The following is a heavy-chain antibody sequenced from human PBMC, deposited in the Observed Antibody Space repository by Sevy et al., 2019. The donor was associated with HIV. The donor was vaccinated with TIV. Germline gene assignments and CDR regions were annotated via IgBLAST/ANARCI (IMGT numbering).Heavy chain of an antibody. D-gene: IGHD6-19*01. J-gene: IGHJ4*02. V-gene: IGHV3-30*04. CDR2: ISYDGIIK. CDR1: GFTFNTHA. CDR3: AREGGYTSAWSPGNY. Sequence: GGSLRLSCAASGFTFNTHAMHWVRQAPGKGLEWVALISYDGIIKYYADSVKGRLTISRDNSKNMLSLQMNSLRIEDTAVDYCAREGGYTSAWSPGNYWGQGTLVTVSS.